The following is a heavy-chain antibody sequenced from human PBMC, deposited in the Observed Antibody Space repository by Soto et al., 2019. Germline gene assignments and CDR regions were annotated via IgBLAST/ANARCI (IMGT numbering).Heavy chain of an antibody. V-gene: IGHV3-30*18. CDR1: GLTFSIYG. J-gene: IGHJ5*02. D-gene: IGHD5-18*01. CDR3: AKYREDTAMIFDP. CDR2: ISNDGTTK. Sequence: QVQLVESGGGVVQPGRSLRLSCAASGLTFSIYGMHWVRQAPGKGLEWLAVISNDGTTKYFADSVRGRFTTSRDNSMNTLYLQMNSLSPDDTGVYYCAKYREDTAMIFDPWGQGTLVTVSS.